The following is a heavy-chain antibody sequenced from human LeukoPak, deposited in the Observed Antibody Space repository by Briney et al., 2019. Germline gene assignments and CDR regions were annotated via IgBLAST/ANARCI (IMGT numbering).Heavy chain of an antibody. CDR2: IWYDGSNK. J-gene: IGHJ4*02. D-gene: IGHD4-17*01. CDR3: AKQISRGDYVSSFDY. CDR1: GFTFSSYG. V-gene: IGHV3-33*06. Sequence: GGSLTLSCAASGFTFSSYGMHWVRQAPGKGLEWVAVIWYDGSNKYYADSVKGRFTISRDNSKNTLYLQMNSLRAEDTAVYYCAKQISRGDYVSSFDYWGQGTLVTVSS.